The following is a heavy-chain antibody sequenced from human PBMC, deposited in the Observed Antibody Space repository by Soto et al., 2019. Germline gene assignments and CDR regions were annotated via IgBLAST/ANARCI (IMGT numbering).Heavy chain of an antibody. Sequence: GGSLSLSCAASGFTFDDYAMHWVRQAPGKGLEWVSGISWNCGSIGYADSVKGRFTISRDNAKNSLYLQMNSLRAEDTALYYCAKDTGTTYRYFDYWGQGTLVTVSS. CDR1: GFTFDDYA. V-gene: IGHV3-9*01. J-gene: IGHJ4*02. CDR2: ISWNCGSI. D-gene: IGHD1-1*01. CDR3: AKDTGTTYRYFDY.